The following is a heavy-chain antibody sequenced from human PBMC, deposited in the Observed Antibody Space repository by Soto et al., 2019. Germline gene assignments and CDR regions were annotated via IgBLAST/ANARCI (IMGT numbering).Heavy chain of an antibody. CDR3: ARDLGDGYNYPFDI. J-gene: IGHJ3*02. V-gene: IGHV3-48*03. CDR2: ISSSGSTI. CDR1: GFTFFSYE. Sequence: GGSLRLSCAASGFTFFSYEMSWVRQAPGKGLEWVSYISSSGSTIYYADSVKGRFTISRDNAKNSLYLQMNSLRAEDTAVYYCARDLGDGYNYPFDIWGQGTMVTVS. D-gene: IGHD5-12*01.